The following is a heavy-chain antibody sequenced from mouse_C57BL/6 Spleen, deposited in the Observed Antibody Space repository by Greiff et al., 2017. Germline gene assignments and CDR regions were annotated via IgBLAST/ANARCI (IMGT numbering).Heavy chain of an antibody. CDR3: ARMNYYGSSSWFAY. J-gene: IGHJ3*01. D-gene: IGHD1-1*01. Sequence: VMLVESGAELARPGASVKLSCKASGYTFTSYGISWVKQRTGQGLEWIGEIYPRSGNTYYNEKFKGKATLTADKSSSTAYMELRSLTSEDSAVYFCARMNYYGSSSWFAYWGQGTLVTVSA. V-gene: IGHV1-81*01. CDR2: IYPRSGNT. CDR1: GYTFTSYG.